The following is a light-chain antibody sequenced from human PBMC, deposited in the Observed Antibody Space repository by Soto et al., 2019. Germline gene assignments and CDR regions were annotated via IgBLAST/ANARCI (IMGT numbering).Light chain of an antibody. CDR1: DNGSKP. J-gene: IGLJ2*01. CDR2: DNS. CDR3: QVWDSSSDRLVV. V-gene: IGLV3-21*02. Sequence: SYELTQPPSVSVAPGQTARITCGGNDNGSKPVHWYQQKPGQAPVLVVFDNSDRASGIPERLSGSNSGNTATLTISRVEAGDAADYYCQVWDSSSDRLVVFGGGTKLTVL.